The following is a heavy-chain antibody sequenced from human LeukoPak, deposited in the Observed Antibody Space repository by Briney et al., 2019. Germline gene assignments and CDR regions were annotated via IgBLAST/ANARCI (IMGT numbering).Heavy chain of an antibody. J-gene: IGHJ4*02. Sequence: GGSLRLSCAAFGFTFSSYWMSWVRQAPGKGLEWVANIKQDGSEKYYVDSVKGRFTISRDNAKNSLYLQMNSLRADDTAVYYCARDRYGDYGIEDYWGQGTLVTVSS. CDR3: ARDRYGDYGIEDY. D-gene: IGHD4-17*01. CDR2: IKQDGSEK. V-gene: IGHV3-7*01. CDR1: GFTFSSYW.